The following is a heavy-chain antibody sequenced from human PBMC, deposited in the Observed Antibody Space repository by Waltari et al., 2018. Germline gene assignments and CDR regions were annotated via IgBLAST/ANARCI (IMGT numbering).Heavy chain of an antibody. V-gene: IGHV3-21*01. CDR3: ARDTNSGSYHLQYYFDY. D-gene: IGHD1-26*01. J-gene: IGHJ4*02. Sequence: WVRQAPGKGLEWVSSISSSSSYIYYADSVKGRFTISRDNAKNSLYLQMNSLRAEDTAVYYCARDTNSGSYHLQYYFDYWGQGTLVTVSS. CDR2: ISSSSSYI.